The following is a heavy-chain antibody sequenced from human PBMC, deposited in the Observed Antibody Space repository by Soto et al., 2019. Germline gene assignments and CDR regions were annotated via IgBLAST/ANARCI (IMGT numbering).Heavy chain of an antibody. J-gene: IGHJ4*02. V-gene: IGHV3-48*02. CDR3: ARDQSSYYYDSSGLY. CDR2: ISSSSSTI. D-gene: IGHD3-22*01. CDR1: GFTFSSYS. Sequence: GGSLRLSCAASGFTFSSYSMNWVRQAPGKGLEWVSYISSSSSTIYYADSVKGRFTISRDNAKNSLYLQMNSLRDEDTAVYYCARDQSSYYYDSSGLYWGQGTLGTVSS.